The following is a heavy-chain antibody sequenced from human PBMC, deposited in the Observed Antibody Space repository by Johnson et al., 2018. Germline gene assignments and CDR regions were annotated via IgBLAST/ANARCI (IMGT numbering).Heavy chain of an antibody. Sequence: VQLVQSGGGLVQPGGSLRLSCVASGFSFSNYPMSWVRQAPGKGLEWIAASSDSGGVTYYLSSVKGRFTTSRDNSRNTLYLQMNTLRAEDTALYYCAKDGGLRSTLWYYGMDVWGQGTTVTVSS. CDR3: AKDGGLRSTLWYYGMDV. J-gene: IGHJ6*02. V-gene: IGHV3-23*04. CDR2: SSDSGGVT. CDR1: GFSFSNYP. D-gene: IGHD3-10*01.